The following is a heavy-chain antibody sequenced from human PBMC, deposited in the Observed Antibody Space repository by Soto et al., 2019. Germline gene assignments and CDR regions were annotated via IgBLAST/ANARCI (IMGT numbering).Heavy chain of an antibody. CDR1: GLTFSSYW. D-gene: IGHD6-19*01. Sequence: EVQLVESGGGLVQPGGSLRLSCAASGLTFSSYWMHWVRQAPGKGLVWVSRISTDGSVTTYADSVKGRFTISRDNAKNTLYLQLNSLRTGDTAVYYWPRAPYSSRWWGFAYWGQGTLVTV. CDR3: PRAPYSSRWWGFAY. V-gene: IGHV3-74*01. CDR2: ISTDGSVT. J-gene: IGHJ4*02.